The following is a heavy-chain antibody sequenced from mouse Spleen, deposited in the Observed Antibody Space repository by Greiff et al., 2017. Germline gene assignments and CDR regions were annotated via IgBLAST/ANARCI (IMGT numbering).Heavy chain of an antibody. J-gene: IGHJ3*01. D-gene: IGHD4-1*01. V-gene: IGHV2-6*01. CDR1: GFSLTSYG. CDR2: IWGVGST. Sequence: VQGVESGPGLVAPSQSLSITCTVSGFSLTSYGVDWVRQSPGKGLEWLGVIWGVGSTNYNSALKSRLSISKDNSKSQVFLKMNSLQTDDTAMYYCASEAGTFAYWGQGTLVTVSA. CDR3: ASEAGTFAY.